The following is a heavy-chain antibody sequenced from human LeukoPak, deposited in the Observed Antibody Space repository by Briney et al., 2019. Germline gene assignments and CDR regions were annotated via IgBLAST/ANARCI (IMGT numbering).Heavy chain of an antibody. V-gene: IGHV1-69*13. CDR3: ARSITIFGVVRPYYFDY. CDR1: GGTFSSYA. CDR2: VIPIFGTA. D-gene: IGHD3-3*01. J-gene: IGHJ4*02. Sequence: GASVKVSCKASGGTFSSYAISWVRQAPGQGLEWMGGVIPIFGTANYAQKFQGRVTITADESTSTAYMELSSLRSEDTAVYYCARSITIFGVVRPYYFDYWGQGTLVTVSS.